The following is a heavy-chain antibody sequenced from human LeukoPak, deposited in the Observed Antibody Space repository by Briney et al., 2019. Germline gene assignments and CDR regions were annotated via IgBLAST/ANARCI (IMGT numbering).Heavy chain of an antibody. CDR1: GGSISSGSYY. Sequence: SETLSLTCTVSGGSISSGSYYWSWIRPPAGKGLEWIGRIYTSGSTNYNPSLKSRFTISVDTSKNQFSLKLSSVTAADTAVYYCATYPYSSSSEEDYWGEGTLVTVCS. V-gene: IGHV4-61*02. CDR2: IYTSGST. D-gene: IGHD6-6*01. CDR3: ATYPYSSSSEEDY. J-gene: IGHJ4*02.